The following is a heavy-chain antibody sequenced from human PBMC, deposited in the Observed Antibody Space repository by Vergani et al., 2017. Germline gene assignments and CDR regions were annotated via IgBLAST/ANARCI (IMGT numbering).Heavy chain of an antibody. CDR1: DSSIMTNPY. J-gene: IGHJ6*02. CDR3: SRHRGSGGFFPSSYFSGMDV. Sequence: QVQLQESGPGLVKPSETLTLTCDVSDSSIMTNPYWGWFRQSPGKGLEWIGCIHHSGNTHYNSSLKSRVSISIVSSSKSSLRLTSVTAANTAIYYWSRHRGSGGFFPSSYFSGMDVWGHGTTVTVSS. CDR2: IHHSGNT. D-gene: IGHD3-10*01. V-gene: IGHV4-38-2*01.